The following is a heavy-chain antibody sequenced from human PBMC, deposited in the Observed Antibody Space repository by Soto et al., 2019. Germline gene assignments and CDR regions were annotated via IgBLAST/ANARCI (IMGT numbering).Heavy chain of an antibody. CDR1: GFTFDSHG. Sequence: QVQLVESGGGAVQPGRSLRLSCAACGFTFDSHGMHWVRQAPGKGLEWVAVISSDGNNKYYADSVKGRFTSSRDNFNNILYLQMSSLRAKDTAVYYCAKDLLPNTVTTCGSWGQGTLVTVSS. V-gene: IGHV3-30*18. J-gene: IGHJ5*02. CDR2: ISSDGNNK. CDR3: AKDLLPNTVTTCGS. D-gene: IGHD4-17*01.